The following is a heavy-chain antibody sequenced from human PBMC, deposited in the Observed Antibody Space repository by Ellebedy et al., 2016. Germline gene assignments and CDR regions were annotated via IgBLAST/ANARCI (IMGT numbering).Heavy chain of an antibody. Sequence: SGPTLVKPTQTLTLTCTFSGFSLSTSGMCVSWIRQPPGKALEWLARLDWDDGKYYSTSLKTRLTISKDTSKNQVVLTMTNMDPVDTATYYCARISRVPAADVYYYYYGMDVWGQGTTVTVSS. V-gene: IGHV2-70*11. CDR3: ARISRVPAADVYYYYYGMDV. J-gene: IGHJ6*02. CDR1: GFSLSTSGMC. CDR2: LDWDDGK. D-gene: IGHD2-2*01.